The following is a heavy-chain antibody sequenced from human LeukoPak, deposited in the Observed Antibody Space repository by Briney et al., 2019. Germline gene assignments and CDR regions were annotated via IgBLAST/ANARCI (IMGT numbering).Heavy chain of an antibody. CDR1: GFTFSRYE. J-gene: IGHJ6*04. CDR3: AELGITMIGGV. V-gene: IGHV3-48*03. D-gene: IGHD3-10*02. Sequence: PGCALRLSCAASGFTFSRYEMNGVRQAPGKGLEGVSYISSSGSTIYYADSVKGRFTTSSDNAKNSLYLQMNSLRAEDTAVYYCAELGITMIGGVWGKGTTVTISS. CDR2: ISSSGSTI.